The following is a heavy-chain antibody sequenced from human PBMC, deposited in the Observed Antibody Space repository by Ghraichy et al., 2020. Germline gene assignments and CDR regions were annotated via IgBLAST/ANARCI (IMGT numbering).Heavy chain of an antibody. CDR2: IYYSGST. D-gene: IGHD1-26*01. CDR3: AREVGATSDYYYYYMDV. CDR1: GGSISSYY. Sequence: ETLSLTCTVSGGSISSYYWSWIRQPPGKGLEWIGYIYYSGSTNYNPSLKSRVTISVDTSKNQFSLKLSSVTAADTAVYYCAREVGATSDYYYYYMDVWGKGTTVTVSS. J-gene: IGHJ6*03. V-gene: IGHV4-59*01.